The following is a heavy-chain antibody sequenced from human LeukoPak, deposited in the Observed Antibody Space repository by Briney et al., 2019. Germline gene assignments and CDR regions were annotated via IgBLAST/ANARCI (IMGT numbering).Heavy chain of an antibody. D-gene: IGHD3-10*01. V-gene: IGHV4-4*02. CDR2: IYHSGST. CDR1: GGSISSSNW. Sequence: SETLCLTCAVSGGSISSSNWWSWVRQPPGKGLEWIGEIYHSGSTNYNPSLKSRVTISVDKSKNQFSLKLSSVTAADTAVYYCARVAVGYYGSGSYYNWFDPWGQGTLVTVSS. CDR3: ARVAVGYYGSGSYYNWFDP. J-gene: IGHJ5*02.